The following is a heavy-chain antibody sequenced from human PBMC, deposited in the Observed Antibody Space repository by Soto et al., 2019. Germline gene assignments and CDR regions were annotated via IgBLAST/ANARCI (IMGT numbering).Heavy chain of an antibody. CDR3: ARNLAGVPGIGEEMDV. CDR2: MNPNSGNT. D-gene: IGHD6-19*01. Sequence: ASVQVSCKASGYTFTSYDINWVRQATGQGLEWMGWMNPNSGNTGYAQKFQGRVTVTRNTSISTAYMELSSLRSEDTAVYYCARNLAGVPGIGEEMDVWGQGTTVTV. J-gene: IGHJ6*02. CDR1: GYTFTSYD. V-gene: IGHV1-8*01.